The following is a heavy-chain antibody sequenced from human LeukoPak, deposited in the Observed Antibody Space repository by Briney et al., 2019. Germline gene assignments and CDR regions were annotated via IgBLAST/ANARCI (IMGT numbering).Heavy chain of an antibody. V-gene: IGHV3-48*01. CDR2: ISSSGSTI. CDR1: GFTFSSYS. CDR3: ARVGTEFHIDY. D-gene: IGHD2-21*01. Sequence: PGGSLRLSCAASGFTFSSYSMNWVRQAPGKGLEWVSYISSSGSTIYYADSVKGRFTISRDNAKNSLYLQMNSLRAEDTAVYYCARVGTEFHIDYGGQGTLVTVSS. J-gene: IGHJ4*02.